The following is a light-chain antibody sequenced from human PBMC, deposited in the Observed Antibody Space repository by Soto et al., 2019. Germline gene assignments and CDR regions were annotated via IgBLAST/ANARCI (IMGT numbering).Light chain of an antibody. CDR3: QKYTNVPA. CDR2: AAS. Sequence: DIQMTQSPSSLSASVGDRVTITCRASQGISNYLAWYQQIPGKVPKLLISAASTLQSGVQSRFSGSESGKEFTLTISSMQPEDVATYYCQKYTNVPAFGGATKVEIK. J-gene: IGKJ4*01. V-gene: IGKV1-27*01. CDR1: QGISNY.